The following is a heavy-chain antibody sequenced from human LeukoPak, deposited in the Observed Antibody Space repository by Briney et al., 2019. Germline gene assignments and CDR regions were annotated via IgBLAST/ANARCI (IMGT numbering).Heavy chain of an antibody. CDR1: GYSFISYW. V-gene: IGHV5-51*01. CDR2: IYPGDYDT. CDR3: ARRSGWYAFDI. D-gene: IGHD6-19*01. J-gene: IGHJ3*02. Sequence: GESLKISCKGSGYSFISYWIGWVRQMPGKGLEWMGIIYPGDYDTRYSPSLQGQVTISADRSINTAYLQWSSLKASDTAMYYCARRSGWYAFDIWGQGTMVTVSS.